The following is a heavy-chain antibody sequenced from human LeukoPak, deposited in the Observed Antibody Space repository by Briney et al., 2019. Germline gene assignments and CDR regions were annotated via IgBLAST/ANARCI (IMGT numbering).Heavy chain of an antibody. V-gene: IGHV3-23*01. CDR1: GFTFSSYA. D-gene: IGHD4-11*01. CDR3: AKGGSATITTGGFDP. J-gene: IGHJ5*02. CDR2: ISGSGGGT. Sequence: GGSLRLSCAASGFTFSSYAMSWVRQAPGKGLEWVSGISGSGGGTYYADSVKGRFTVSRDNSKNTLYLQANSLRAEDTAIYYCAKGGSATITTGGFDPWGQGTLVTVSS.